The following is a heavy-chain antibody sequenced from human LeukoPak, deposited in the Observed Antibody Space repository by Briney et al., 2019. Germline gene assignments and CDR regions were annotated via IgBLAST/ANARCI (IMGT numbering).Heavy chain of an antibody. V-gene: IGHV1-8*01. Sequence: ASVKVSCKASGYTFRIHDINWVRQAPGQGLEWMGWVSPKTGRTGYAQKFQGRVYMTTNASLSTAYMELSSLRSDDTAVYFCARESERNDGWFDPWGQGTLVIVSS. J-gene: IGHJ5*02. D-gene: IGHD1-1*01. CDR3: ARESERNDGWFDP. CDR1: GYTFRIHD. CDR2: VSPKTGRT.